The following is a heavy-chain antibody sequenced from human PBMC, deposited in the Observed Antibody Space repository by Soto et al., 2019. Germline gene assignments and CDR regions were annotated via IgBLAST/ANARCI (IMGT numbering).Heavy chain of an antibody. D-gene: IGHD6-13*01. CDR1: GYTFTNYA. CDR2: IVVGSGNT. V-gene: IGHV1-58*01. CDR3: AAAAGTPYYYYGMDV. J-gene: IGHJ6*02. Sequence: SVKVSYKASGYTFTNYAVHLVRHAPGQSLEWIGWIVVGSGNTNYAQKFQERVTITRDMSTSTAYMELSSLRSEDTAVYYCAAAAGTPYYYYGMDVWGQGTTVTVSS.